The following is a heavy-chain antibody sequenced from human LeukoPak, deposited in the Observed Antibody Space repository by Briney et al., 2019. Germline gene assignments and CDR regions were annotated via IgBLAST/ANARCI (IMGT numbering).Heavy chain of an antibody. J-gene: IGHJ3*02. D-gene: IGHD5-24*01. CDR2: IYPGDSDT. CDR1: GYSFTSYW. CDR3: ARGGKMATMKNAFDI. Sequence: HGESLKISCKGSGYSFTSYWIAWVRQMPGKGLEWMGIIYPGDSDTRYSPSFQGQVTISADKSISTAYLQWNSLKASDTAMYYCARGGKMATMKNAFDICGQGTIITVSS. V-gene: IGHV5-51*01.